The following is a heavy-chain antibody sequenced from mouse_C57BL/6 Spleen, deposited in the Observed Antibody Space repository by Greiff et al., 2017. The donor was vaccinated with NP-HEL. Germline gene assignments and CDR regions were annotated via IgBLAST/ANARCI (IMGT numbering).Heavy chain of an antibody. CDR3: ARHETGTEDCDY. J-gene: IGHJ2*01. D-gene: IGHD4-1*01. Sequence: EVQGVESGGDLVKPGGSLKLSCAASGFTFSSYGMSWVRQTPDKRLEWVATISSGGSYTYYPDSVKGRFTISRDNAKNTLYLQMSSLKSEDTAMYYCARHETGTEDCDYWGQGTTLTVSS. CDR1: GFTFSSYG. CDR2: ISSGGSYT. V-gene: IGHV5-6*01.